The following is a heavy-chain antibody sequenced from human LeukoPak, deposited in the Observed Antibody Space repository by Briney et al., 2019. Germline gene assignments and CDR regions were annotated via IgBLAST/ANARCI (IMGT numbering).Heavy chain of an antibody. V-gene: IGHV3-74*01. CDR3: ARELPREVTLDY. Sequence: SGGSLKLSCAASGFTFIAYGMQWVRQAPGKGLVWVSRINNDGSSTTYADSVKGRFTISRDNAKNTLYLQVNSLRAEDTGVYYCARELPREVTLDYWGQGTLVTLSS. D-gene: IGHD2-21*02. CDR1: GFTFIAYG. J-gene: IGHJ4*02. CDR2: INNDGSST.